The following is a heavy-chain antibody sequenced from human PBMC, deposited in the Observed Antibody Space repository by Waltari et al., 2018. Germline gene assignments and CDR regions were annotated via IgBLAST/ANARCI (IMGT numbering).Heavy chain of an antibody. V-gene: IGHV1-2*02. J-gene: IGHJ5*02. CDR2: INPNGGGT. D-gene: IGHD6-13*01. CDR1: GYTFTAYY. CDR3: ARDQGSSFIDP. Sequence: QLQLVQSGAEVKKPGASVKVSCKASGYTFTAYYIHWVRQAPGQGLEWMGWINPNGGGTNYAEKFHGRVTMTRDTPTTTAYMELSRLTSDDTAVYFCARDQGSSFIDPWGQGTLVTVSS.